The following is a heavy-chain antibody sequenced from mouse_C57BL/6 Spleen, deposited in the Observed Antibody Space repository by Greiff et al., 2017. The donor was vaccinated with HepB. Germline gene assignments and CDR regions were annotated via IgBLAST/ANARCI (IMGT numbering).Heavy chain of an antibody. Sequence: EVKLMESGGGLVKPGGPLKLSCAASGFTFSDYGMHWVRQAPEKGLEWVAYISSGSSTIYYADTVKGRFTISRDNAKNTLFLQMTSLRSEDTAMYYCARRAYYYGSSFDYWGQGTTLTVSS. D-gene: IGHD1-1*01. CDR1: GFTFSDYG. J-gene: IGHJ2*01. CDR2: ISSGSSTI. CDR3: ARRAYYYGSSFDY. V-gene: IGHV5-17*01.